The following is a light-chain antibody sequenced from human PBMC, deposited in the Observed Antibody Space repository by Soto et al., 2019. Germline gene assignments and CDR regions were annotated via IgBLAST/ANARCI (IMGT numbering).Light chain of an antibody. CDR2: EVT. CDR1: SSDVGDNY. J-gene: IGLJ1*01. Sequence: QSALAQPPSASGSPGQSVTISCTGTSSDVGDNYVSWYQQHLGKAPKLIIYEVTLRPSGVPDRFSGSKSGNTASLTVSGLQADDDADYYCSASSGSNTFVFGTGTKLTVL. V-gene: IGLV2-8*01. CDR3: SASSGSNTFV.